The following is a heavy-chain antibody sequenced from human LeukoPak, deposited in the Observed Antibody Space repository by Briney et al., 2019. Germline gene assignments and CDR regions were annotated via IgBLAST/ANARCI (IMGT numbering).Heavy chain of an antibody. D-gene: IGHD5-18*01. V-gene: IGHV3-53*01. Sequence: GGSLRLSCATSGFTVSSNYMSWVRQAPGKGLEWVSVIYSGGSTYYADSVKGRFTISRDNSKNTLHLQMNSLRAEDTAIYYCARDDYSYGYGVFDYWGQGTLVTVSS. J-gene: IGHJ4*02. CDR1: GFTVSSNY. CDR3: ARDDYSYGYGVFDY. CDR2: IYSGGST.